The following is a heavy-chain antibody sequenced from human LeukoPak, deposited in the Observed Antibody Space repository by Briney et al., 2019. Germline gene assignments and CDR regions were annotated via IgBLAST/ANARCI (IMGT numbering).Heavy chain of an antibody. CDR3: AKTSAYSSSWLDY. CDR2: ISKSSSII. V-gene: IGHV3-48*04. Sequence: GGSLRLSCAASGFTFSSYSMNWVRQAPGKGLEWVSYISKSSSIIYYADSVKGRFTISRDNAKNSLYLQMNSLRAEDTAVYYCAKTSAYSSSWLDYWGQGTLVTVSS. CDR1: GFTFSSYS. D-gene: IGHD6-13*01. J-gene: IGHJ4*02.